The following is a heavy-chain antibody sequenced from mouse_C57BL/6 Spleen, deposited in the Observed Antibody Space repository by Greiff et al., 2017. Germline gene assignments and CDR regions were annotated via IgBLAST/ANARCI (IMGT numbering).Heavy chain of an antibody. Sequence: QVQLQQPGAELVRPGSSVKMSCKASGYTFTSYWMHWVKQRPIKGLEWIGNIDPTDSDTHYNQKFKDKATLTVDKSSSTAYMQLSSLTSEDSAVYDCASAPRDVSSGFAYWGQGTLVTVSA. CDR3: ASAPRDVSSGFAY. V-gene: IGHV1-52*01. J-gene: IGHJ3*01. CDR2: IDPTDSDT. D-gene: IGHD3-1*01. CDR1: GYTFTSYW.